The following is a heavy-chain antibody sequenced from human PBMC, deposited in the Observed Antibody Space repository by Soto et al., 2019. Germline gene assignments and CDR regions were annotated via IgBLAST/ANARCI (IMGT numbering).Heavy chain of an antibody. CDR3: ARDVGGADY. CDR2: INAGNSHT. J-gene: IGHJ4*02. V-gene: IGHV1-3*01. CDR1: GYTFTSYA. D-gene: IGHD1-26*01. Sequence: QVQLVQSGAEVKKPGAAVKVLCKASGYTFTSYAMHWVRQAPGQRLEWMGWINAGNSHTKYSQKFQGRVTITRDTSASTAYMELSCLRSEDTAVYYCARDVGGADYWGQGTLVTVSS.